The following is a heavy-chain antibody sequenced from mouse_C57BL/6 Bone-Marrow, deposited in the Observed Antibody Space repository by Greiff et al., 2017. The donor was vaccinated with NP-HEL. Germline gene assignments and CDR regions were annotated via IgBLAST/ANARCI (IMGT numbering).Heavy chain of an antibody. CDR1: GFNIKNTY. V-gene: IGHV14-3*01. D-gene: IGHD2-1*01. Sequence: EVHLVESAAELVRPGASVKLSCTASGFNIKNTYMHWVKQRPEQGLEWIGRIDPANGNTKYAPKFQGKATITADTSSNTAYLQLSSLTSEDTAIYYCAVYYTDYAMDYWGQGTSVTVSS. J-gene: IGHJ4*01. CDR3: AVYYTDYAMDY. CDR2: IDPANGNT.